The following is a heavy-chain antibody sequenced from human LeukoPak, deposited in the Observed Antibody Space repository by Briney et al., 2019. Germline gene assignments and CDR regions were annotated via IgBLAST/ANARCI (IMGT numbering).Heavy chain of an antibody. CDR2: MNPNSGNT. CDR1: GYTFTSYD. V-gene: IGHV1-8*01. D-gene: IGHD5-12*01. J-gene: IGHJ3*02. CDR3: ARSLSGYDAFDI. Sequence: ASVKVSCKASGYTFTSYDINWVRQAPGQGLEWMGWMNPNSGNTGYAQKFQGRVTMTRNTFISTAYMELSSLRSEDTAVYYCARSLSGYDAFDIWGQGTMVTVSS.